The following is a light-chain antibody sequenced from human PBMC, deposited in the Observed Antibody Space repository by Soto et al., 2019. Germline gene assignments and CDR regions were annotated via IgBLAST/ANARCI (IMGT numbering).Light chain of an antibody. Sequence: IRLTQAPSSLSPSVGDRVTITCRASQSVSSNLAWYQQKPGQAPRLLIYAASTLQSGVPYRFSGSGSGTDFTLTISSLQPEDFAIYYCQQYYSSPRTFGQGTKVDI. CDR1: QSVSSN. CDR3: QQYYSSPRT. CDR2: AAS. J-gene: IGKJ1*01. V-gene: IGKV1-9*01.